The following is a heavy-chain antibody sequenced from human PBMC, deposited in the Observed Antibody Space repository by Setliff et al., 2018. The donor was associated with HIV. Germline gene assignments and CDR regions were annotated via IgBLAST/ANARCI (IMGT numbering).Heavy chain of an antibody. CDR3: ARGLSFCDHGGFDY. CDR1: GGSISSGTYY. D-gene: IGHD2-21*01. CDR2: IYYSGST. V-gene: IGHV4-31*03. J-gene: IGHJ4*02. Sequence: SETLSLTCTVSGGSISSGTYYWSWSRQHPGKGLEWIGYIYYSGSTYYNPSLKSRVTISVDTSRNQFSLKMSSVTAADTAVYYCARGLSFCDHGGFDYWGQGTLVTVS.